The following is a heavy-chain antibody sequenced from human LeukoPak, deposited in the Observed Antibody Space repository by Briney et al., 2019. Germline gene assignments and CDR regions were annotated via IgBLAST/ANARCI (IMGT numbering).Heavy chain of an antibody. V-gene: IGHV3-7*01. J-gene: IGHJ5*02. CDR1: GFVFRNYF. Sequence: GGSLRLSCAASGFVFRNYFMSWVRQAPGKGLEWVASIKNDGSEIYYVDSVRGRYTISRDNTKNSLYLQMNSLRAEDTAVYYCARDYGDYVDWFDPWGQGTLVTVSS. CDR2: IKNDGSEI. CDR3: ARDYGDYVDWFDP. D-gene: IGHD4-17*01.